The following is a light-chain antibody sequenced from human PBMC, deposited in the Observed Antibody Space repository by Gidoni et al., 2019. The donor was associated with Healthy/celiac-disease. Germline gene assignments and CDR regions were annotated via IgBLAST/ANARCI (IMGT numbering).Light chain of an antibody. Sequence: EIVMTQSPATLSVSPGERATLSCRASQSVSSNLAWYQQKPGQAPRLLIYGASTRATGIPARFSGSGSGTEFTLTISSLQSEDFAVYYCQQYNNWPPAMFXQXTKVEIK. CDR1: QSVSSN. V-gene: IGKV3-15*01. CDR3: QQYNNWPPAM. CDR2: GAS. J-gene: IGKJ1*01.